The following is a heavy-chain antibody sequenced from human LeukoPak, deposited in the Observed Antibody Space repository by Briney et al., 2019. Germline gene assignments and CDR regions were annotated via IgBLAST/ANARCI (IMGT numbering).Heavy chain of an antibody. J-gene: IGHJ6*02. V-gene: IGHV3-23*01. CDR3: AGYDSSEFPYYYYGMDV. CDR2: ISGSGGST. D-gene: IGHD3-22*01. Sequence: GGSLRLSCAASGFTFSSYAMSWVRQAPGKGLEWVSAISGSGGSTYYADSVKGRFTISRDNSKNTLYLQMNSLRAEDTAVYYCAGYDSSEFPYYYYGMDVWGQGTTVTVSS. CDR1: GFTFSSYA.